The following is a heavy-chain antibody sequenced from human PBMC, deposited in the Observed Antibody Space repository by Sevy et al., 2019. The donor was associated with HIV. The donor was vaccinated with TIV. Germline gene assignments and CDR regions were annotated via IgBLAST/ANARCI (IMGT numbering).Heavy chain of an antibody. D-gene: IGHD2-2*01. CDR1: GFTFSSYP. CDR3: ALDNSMRFDN. J-gene: IGHJ4*02. Sequence: GGSLRLSCAASGFTFSSYPMSWVRQAPGKGLEWVSTISTSVGGTYYADSVKGRFTISRDNAKNTLYLQMNSLRDEDTAVYYCALDNSMRFDNWGQGTLVTVSS. CDR2: ISTSVGGT. V-gene: IGHV3-23*01.